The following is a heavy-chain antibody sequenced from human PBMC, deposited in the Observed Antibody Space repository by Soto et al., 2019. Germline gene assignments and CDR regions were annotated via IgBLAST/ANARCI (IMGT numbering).Heavy chain of an antibody. CDR1: GYTFTSYG. J-gene: IGHJ6*02. V-gene: IGHV1-18*01. CDR2: ISAYNGNT. D-gene: IGHD4-4*01. CDR3: ARGYSNYLWYSYCGMDV. Sequence: ASVKVSCKASGYTFTSYGISWVRQAPGQGLEWMGWISAYNGNTNYAQKLQGRVTMTTDTSTSTAYMELRSLRSDDTAVYYCARGYSNYLWYSYCGMDVWGQGTTVTVSS.